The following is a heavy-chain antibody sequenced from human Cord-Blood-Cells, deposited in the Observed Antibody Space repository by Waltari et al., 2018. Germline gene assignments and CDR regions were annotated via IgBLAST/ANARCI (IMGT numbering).Heavy chain of an antibody. CDR3: ARDPDIVVVPAADAFDI. Sequence: QVQLVQSGAEVKKPGASVKVSCKASGYTFTGYYMHWVRQAPGQGLEWMGWINPNRGGTNYAQKFQGRVTMTRDTSISTAYMELSRLRSDDTAVYYCARDPDIVVVPAADAFDIWGQGTMVTVSS. D-gene: IGHD2-2*01. CDR2: INPNRGGT. V-gene: IGHV1-2*02. CDR1: GYTFTGYY. J-gene: IGHJ3*02.